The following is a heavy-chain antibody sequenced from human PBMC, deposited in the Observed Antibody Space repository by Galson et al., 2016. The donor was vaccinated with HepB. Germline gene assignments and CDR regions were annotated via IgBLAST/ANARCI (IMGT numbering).Heavy chain of an antibody. CDR1: GLTFSNYG. Sequence: SPRLPRAASGLTFSNYGMHRVRQAPAPGLERVAVIWYDGSNNYYADSVKGRATISSDNSKNTLYLQVNRLRAEDTAFYYCAREVKGHQAGTFYYYYGMAVWGQGTTVTVSS. CDR3: AREVKGHQAGTFYYYYGMAV. V-gene: IGHV3-33*01. D-gene: IGHD3-16*01. J-gene: IGHJ6*02. CDR2: IWYDGSNN.